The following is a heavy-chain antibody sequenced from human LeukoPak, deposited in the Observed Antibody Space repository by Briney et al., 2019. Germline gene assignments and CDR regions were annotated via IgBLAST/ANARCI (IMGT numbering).Heavy chain of an antibody. Sequence: ASVKVSCKASGGTFSSYAISWVRQAPGQGLEWMGRIIPILGIANYAQKFQGRVTITADKSTSTAYMELSSLRSEDTAVYYCARALTDIVVAPAIWGQGTAVTVSS. CDR3: ARALTDIVVAPAI. J-gene: IGHJ3*02. V-gene: IGHV1-69*04. CDR2: IIPILGIA. CDR1: GGTFSSYA. D-gene: IGHD2-2*01.